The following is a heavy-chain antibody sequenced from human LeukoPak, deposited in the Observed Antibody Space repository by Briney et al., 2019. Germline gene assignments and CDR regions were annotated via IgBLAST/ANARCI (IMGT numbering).Heavy chain of an antibody. CDR2: IYSGGST. Sequence: GGSLRLSCVASGFDFGTYAMSWVRQAPGKGLEWVSVIYSGGSTYYADSVKGRFTISRDNSKNTLYLQMNSLRAEDTAVYYCATTYYYDSSGYPPFDYWGQGTLVTVSS. CDR3: ATTYYYDSSGYPPFDY. CDR1: GFDFGTYA. J-gene: IGHJ4*02. V-gene: IGHV3-53*01. D-gene: IGHD3-22*01.